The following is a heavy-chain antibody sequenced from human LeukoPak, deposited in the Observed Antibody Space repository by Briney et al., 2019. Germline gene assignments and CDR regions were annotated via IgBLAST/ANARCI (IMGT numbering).Heavy chain of an antibody. J-gene: IGHJ4*02. CDR3: AREAVRNYFDC. V-gene: IGHV3-48*03. CDR2: ISSSGTTI. D-gene: IGHD4-17*01. CDR1: GFTFSSYE. Sequence: PGGSLRLSCAASGFTFSSYEMNWVRQAPGKGLEWVSYISSSGTTIYYADSVKGRFTISRDNAKNSLYLQMNSLRAEDTAVYYCAREAVRNYFDCWAREPWSPSPQ.